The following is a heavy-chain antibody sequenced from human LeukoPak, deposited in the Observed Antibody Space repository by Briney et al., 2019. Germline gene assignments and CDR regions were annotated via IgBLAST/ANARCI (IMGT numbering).Heavy chain of an antibody. D-gene: IGHD2-21*02. Sequence: GGSLRLSCAASGNYWMHWVRQAPGKGLEWVSAISGSGGSTYYADSVKGRFTISRDNSKNTLYLQMNSLRAEDTAVYYCAKDHNGIVVVTATDYWGQGTLVTVSS. CDR3: AKDHNGIVVVTATDY. CDR1: GNYW. CDR2: ISGSGGST. V-gene: IGHV3-23*01. J-gene: IGHJ4*02.